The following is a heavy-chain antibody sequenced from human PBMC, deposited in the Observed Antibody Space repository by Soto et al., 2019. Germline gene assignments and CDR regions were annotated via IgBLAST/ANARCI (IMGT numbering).Heavy chain of an antibody. CDR1: GYSFTSYW. D-gene: IGHD6-19*01. CDR2: IYPGDSDT. J-gene: IGHJ6*02. V-gene: IGHV5-51*01. Sequence: GESLKISCKGSGYSFTSYWIGWVRQMPGKGLEWMGIIYPGDSDTRYSPSFQGQVTISADKSISTAYLQWSSLKASDTAMYYCARQWSTVAAAYYGMDVWGPGTTVTVSS. CDR3: ARQWSTVAAAYYGMDV.